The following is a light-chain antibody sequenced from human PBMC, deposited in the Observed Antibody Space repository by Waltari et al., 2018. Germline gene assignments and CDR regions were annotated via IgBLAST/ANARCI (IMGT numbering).Light chain of an antibody. Sequence: QSALTQPASVSGSPGQSVTISCTGTSSDVGSYNLVSWYQHHPGKAPKLMIYEANKRTSGVSNRFSGSKSGITASLTISGLQAEDEADYYCCSYAGTITPYVFGSGTKVTVL. CDR1: SSDVGSYNL. CDR2: EAN. J-gene: IGLJ1*01. V-gene: IGLV2-23*01. CDR3: CSYAGTITPYV.